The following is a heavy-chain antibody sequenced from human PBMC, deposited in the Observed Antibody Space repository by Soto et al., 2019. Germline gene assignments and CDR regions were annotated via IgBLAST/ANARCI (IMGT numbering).Heavy chain of an antibody. J-gene: IGHJ3*02. CDR1: GFTVNSNY. Sequence: EVQLVESGGGLVQPGGSLRLSCAASGFTVNSNYMNWLRQDPGKGLEWVSVIYTGGTTDYADSVKGRFTISRDNSKNTGQVQMHNLRAEDTAIYYGARARVDCRGTSGPLRTFNIWCRGRMVTVAS. CDR2: IYTGGTT. D-gene: IGHD2-2*01. V-gene: IGHV3-66*01. CDR3: ARARVDCRGTSGPLRTFNI.